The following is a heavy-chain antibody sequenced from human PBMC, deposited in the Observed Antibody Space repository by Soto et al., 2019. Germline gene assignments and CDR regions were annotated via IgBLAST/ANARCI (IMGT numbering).Heavy chain of an antibody. J-gene: IGHJ4*02. CDR3: AREDMTTVTSDY. D-gene: IGHD4-17*01. CDR1: GGSISSYY. CDR2: IYYSGST. Sequence: PSETLSLACTVSGGSISSYYWSWIRQPPGKGLEWIGYIYYSGSTNYNPSLKSRVTISVDTSKNQFSLKLSSVTAADTAVYYCAREDMTTVTSDYWGQGTLVTVSS. V-gene: IGHV4-59*01.